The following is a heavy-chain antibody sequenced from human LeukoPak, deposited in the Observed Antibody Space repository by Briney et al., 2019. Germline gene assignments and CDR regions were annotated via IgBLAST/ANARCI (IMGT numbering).Heavy chain of an antibody. CDR1: GITLSNYG. J-gene: IGHJ4*02. CDR2: ISGRCGST. V-gene: IGHV3-23*01. CDR3: AKRGVVIRVILVGFHKEAYYFDS. Sequence: GGSLRLSCAVSGITLSNYGMSWVRQAPGKGLEWVAGISGRCGSTNYADSVKGRFTISRDNPKNTLYLQMNSLSAEDTAVYLCAKRGVVIRVILVGFHKEAYYFDSWGQGALVTVSS. D-gene: IGHD3-22*01.